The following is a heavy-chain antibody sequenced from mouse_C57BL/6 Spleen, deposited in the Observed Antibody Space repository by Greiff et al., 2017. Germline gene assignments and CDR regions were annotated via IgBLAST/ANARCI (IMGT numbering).Heavy chain of an antibody. Sequence: EVQLQQSGPELVKPGASVKISCKASGYSFTGYYMNWVKQSPEKSLEWIGEINPSTGGTTYNQKFKAKATLTVDKSSSTAYMQLKSLTSEDSAVYYCAREKGITTVVAYYFDYWGQGTTLTVSS. CDR3: AREKGITTVVAYYFDY. J-gene: IGHJ2*01. D-gene: IGHD1-1*01. CDR1: GYSFTGYY. V-gene: IGHV1-42*01. CDR2: INPSTGGT.